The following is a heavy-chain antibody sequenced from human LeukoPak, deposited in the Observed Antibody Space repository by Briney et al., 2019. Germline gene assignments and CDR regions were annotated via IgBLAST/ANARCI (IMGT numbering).Heavy chain of an antibody. J-gene: IGHJ3*02. CDR3: ARPWKPRDAFDT. D-gene: IGHD1-1*01. V-gene: IGHV4-38-2*01. Sequence: SETLSLTCAVSGYSISSGYYWGWIRPPPGKGLEWIGSIYHSGSTYYNPSLKSRVTISVDTSKNQFSLKLSSVTAADTAVYYSARPWKPRDAFDTWGQGTMVTVSS. CDR2: IYHSGST. CDR1: GYSISSGYY.